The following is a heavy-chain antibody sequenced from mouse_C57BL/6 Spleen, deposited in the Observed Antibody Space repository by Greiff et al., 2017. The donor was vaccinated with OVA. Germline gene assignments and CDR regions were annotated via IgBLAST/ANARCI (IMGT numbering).Heavy chain of an antibody. CDR1: GYTFTSYW. V-gene: IGHV1-64*01. CDR3: ARLDDYGGFAD. CDR2: IHPNSGST. J-gene: IGHJ3*01. Sequence: VQLQQPGAELVKPGASVKLSCKASGYTFTSYWMHWVKQRPGQGLEWIGMIHPNSGSTNYNEKFKSKATLTVDKSSSTAYMQLSSLTSEDSAVYYCARLDDYGGFADWGQGTLVTVSA. D-gene: IGHD2-4*01.